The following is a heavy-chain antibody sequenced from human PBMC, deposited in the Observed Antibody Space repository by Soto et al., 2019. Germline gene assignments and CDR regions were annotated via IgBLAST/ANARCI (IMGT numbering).Heavy chain of an antibody. CDR1: GFTFSSYG. J-gene: IGHJ4*02. V-gene: IGHV3-33*01. CDR3: ARGASHSSAPFDY. D-gene: IGHD6-19*01. CDR2: IWYDGSNK. Sequence: GGSLRLSCAASGFTFSSYGMHWVRQAPGKGLEWVAVIWYDGSNKYYADSVKGRFTISRDNSKNTLYLQMNSLRAEDTAVYYCARGASHSSAPFDYWGQGTLVTVSS.